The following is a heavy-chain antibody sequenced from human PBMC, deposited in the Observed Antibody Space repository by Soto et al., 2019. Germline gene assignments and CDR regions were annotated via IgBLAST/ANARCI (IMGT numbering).Heavy chain of an antibody. V-gene: IGHV4-39*02. CDR1: GGSIGNRNTY. CDR2: ISYSGTT. Sequence: SETLSLTCTVSGGSIGNRNTYGGWIRQSPGKGLEYIGTISYSGTTYYSPSLKDRVTMSMDTSKNSFSVNLTSVTAADTAVYFCARLVVVAPVANVWGQGTLVTVSS. CDR3: ARLVVVAPVANV. D-gene: IGHD2-2*01. J-gene: IGHJ4*02.